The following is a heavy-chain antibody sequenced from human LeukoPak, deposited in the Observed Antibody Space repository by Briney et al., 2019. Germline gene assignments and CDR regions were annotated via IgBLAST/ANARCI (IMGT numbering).Heavy chain of an antibody. CDR2: INHSGST. CDR3: ARGFYDILTGYYNVGTNWFDP. V-gene: IGHV4-34*01. J-gene: IGHJ5*02. Sequence: SETLSLTCTVSGGSISSYYWSWIRQPPGKGLEWIGEINHSGSTNYNPSLKSRVTISVDTSKNQFSLKLSSVTAADTAVYYCARGFYDILTGYYNVGTNWFDPWGQGTLVTVSS. D-gene: IGHD3-9*01. CDR1: GGSISSYY.